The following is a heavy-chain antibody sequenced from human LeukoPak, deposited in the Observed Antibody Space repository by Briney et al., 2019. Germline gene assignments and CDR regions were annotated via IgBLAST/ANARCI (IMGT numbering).Heavy chain of an antibody. Sequence: GGSLRLSCAASGFTFSSYEMNWVRQAPGKGLEWVSYISSSGTTIYYADSVKGRFTISRDNSKNTLYLQMNSLRAEDTAVYYCAKGAVRSSWLGIYYYYYMDVWGKGTTVTISS. CDR3: AKGAVRSSWLGIYYYYYMDV. V-gene: IGHV3-48*03. J-gene: IGHJ6*03. CDR2: ISSSGTTI. D-gene: IGHD6-13*01. CDR1: GFTFSSYE.